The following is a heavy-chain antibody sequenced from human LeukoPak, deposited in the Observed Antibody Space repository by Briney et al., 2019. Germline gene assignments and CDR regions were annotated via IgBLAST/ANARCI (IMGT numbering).Heavy chain of an antibody. Sequence: GGSLRLSCAASGFTLSSHGMHWVRQAPGKGLEWVSSISSSSSYIYYADSVKGRFTISRDNAKNSLYLQMNSLRAEDTAVYYCARDAGRPYSSSSDVDYWGQGTLVTVSS. D-gene: IGHD6-6*01. J-gene: IGHJ4*02. V-gene: IGHV3-21*01. CDR3: ARDAGRPYSSSSDVDY. CDR2: ISSSSSYI. CDR1: GFTLSSHG.